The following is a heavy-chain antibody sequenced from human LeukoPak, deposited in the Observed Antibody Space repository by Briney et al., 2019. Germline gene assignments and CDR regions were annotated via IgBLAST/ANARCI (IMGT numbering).Heavy chain of an antibody. J-gene: IGHJ4*02. CDR3: AKGVGSTGSYFDY. CDR2: ISYDGSTI. V-gene: IGHV3-30*18. Sequence: PGGSLRLSCAAPGFTFSIYGIYWVREAPGKGVERGAVISYDGSTIYYADSVKGRFTISRDNSKDTVYLQMNSLRGDDTAVYYCAKGVGSTGSYFDYWGQGTLVTVSS. CDR1: GFTFSIYG. D-gene: IGHD1-26*01.